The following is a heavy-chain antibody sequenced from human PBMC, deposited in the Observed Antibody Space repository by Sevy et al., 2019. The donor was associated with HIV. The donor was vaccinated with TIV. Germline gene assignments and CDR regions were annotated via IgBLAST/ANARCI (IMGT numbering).Heavy chain of an antibody. Sequence: ASVKVSCKASGFTFTSSAVQWVRQARGQRLEWIGWIVVGSGNTNYAQKFQERVTITRDMSTSTAYMELSSLRSKDTAVYYCAAEGRLLHLFNFDYWGQGTLVTVSS. CDR3: AAEGRLLHLFNFDY. V-gene: IGHV1-58*01. D-gene: IGHD2-21*01. CDR2: IVVGSGNT. CDR1: GFTFTSSA. J-gene: IGHJ4*02.